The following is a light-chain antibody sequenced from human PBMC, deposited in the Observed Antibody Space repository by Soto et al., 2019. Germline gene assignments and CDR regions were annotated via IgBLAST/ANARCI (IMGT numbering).Light chain of an antibody. CDR3: QSYDSSRSTYV. J-gene: IGLJ1*01. CDR1: SSNIGAGLD. CDR2: ANS. Sequence: QSVLTQPPSVSGAPGQRVTISCTGSSSNIGAGLDVHWYQQLPATAPSLLIYANSNRPSGVPDRISGSKSGTSASLAITGLQAEDEADYYCQSYDSSRSTYVFGTGTKLTVL. V-gene: IGLV1-40*01.